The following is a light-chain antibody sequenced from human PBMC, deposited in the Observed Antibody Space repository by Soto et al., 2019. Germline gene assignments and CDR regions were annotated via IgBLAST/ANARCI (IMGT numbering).Light chain of an antibody. V-gene: IGKV3-11*01. Sequence: ESVLTQDPATLSLSPWERATLSCRASPSVSNSLAWYQHKPGQAPSLLIYDVFNRATGVPTRFSGSRSGTDFTLTISSLEPEDLAVYYCQQRNRWPPVTFGGGTKVDTK. CDR2: DVF. CDR1: PSVSNS. J-gene: IGKJ4*01. CDR3: QQRNRWPPVT.